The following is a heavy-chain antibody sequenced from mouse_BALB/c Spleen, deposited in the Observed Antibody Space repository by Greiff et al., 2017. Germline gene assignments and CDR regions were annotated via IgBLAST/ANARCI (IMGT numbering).Heavy chain of an antibody. D-gene: IGHD4-1*01. J-gene: IGHJ3*01. CDR2: ILPGSGST. CDR1: GYTFSSYW. Sequence: QVQLQQSGAELMKPGASVKISCKATGYTFSSYWIEWVKQRSGHGLEWIGEILPGSGSTNYNEKFKGKATFPADTSTNTAYMPLSSLTSEASAVYCCARGVAGAGAWFAYWGQGTLVTVSA. V-gene: IGHV1-9*01. CDR3: ARGVAGAGAWFAY.